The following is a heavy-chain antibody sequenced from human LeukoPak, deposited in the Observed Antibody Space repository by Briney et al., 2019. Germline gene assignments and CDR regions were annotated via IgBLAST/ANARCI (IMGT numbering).Heavy chain of an antibody. CDR3: ARYPRGGDDSNAFDI. J-gene: IGHJ3*02. CDR1: GGSISSSSYY. V-gene: IGHV4-39*07. Sequence: SETLSLTCTVSGGSISSSSYYWGWIRQPPGKGLEWIGSIYYSGSTYYNPSLKSRVTISVDTSKNQFSLKLSSVTAADTAVYCCARYPRGGDDSNAFDIWGQGTMVTVSS. D-gene: IGHD2-21*01. CDR2: IYYSGST.